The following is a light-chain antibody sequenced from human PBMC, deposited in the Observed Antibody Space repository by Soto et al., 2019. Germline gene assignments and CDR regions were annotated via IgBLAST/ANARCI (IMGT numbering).Light chain of an antibody. J-gene: IGKJ5*01. CDR1: QSVTSN. V-gene: IGKV3-11*01. CDR2: DAS. CDR3: QQRSDWPPIT. Sequence: EIVLTQSPATLSLSPGEGATLSCRASQSVTSNQLAWFQQKPGQAPRLLIYDASNRATGIPARFSGSGSGTDFTLTISSLEPEDFAVYYCQQRSDWPPITFGQGTRLEIK.